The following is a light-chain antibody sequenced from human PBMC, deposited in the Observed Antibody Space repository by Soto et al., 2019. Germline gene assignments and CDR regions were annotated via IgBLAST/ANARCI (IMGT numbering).Light chain of an antibody. CDR2: GAS. Sequence: EIVMTQSPATLSLSPGERATLSCRASQSVSSSYLAWYQQKPGQAPRLLIYGASSRATGIPDRFSGSGSGTDFTLTISRLEPEDFAVYYCQQYGRSPFTFGPGTKVDIK. V-gene: IGKV3-20*01. CDR1: QSVSSSY. CDR3: QQYGRSPFT. J-gene: IGKJ3*01.